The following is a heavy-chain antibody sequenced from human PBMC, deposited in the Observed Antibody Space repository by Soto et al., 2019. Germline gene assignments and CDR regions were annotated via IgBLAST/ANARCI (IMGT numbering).Heavy chain of an antibody. Sequence: ASVKVSCKASGYTFTSYYMHWVRQAPGQGLEWMGIINPSGGSTSYAQKFQGRVTMTRDTSTSTVYMELSSLRSEDTAVYYCARDHRERVRGGYDFRGMGFDYWGQGTLVTVSS. CDR3: ARDHRERVRGGYDFRGMGFDY. CDR2: INPSGGST. V-gene: IGHV1-46*01. CDR1: GYTFTSYY. J-gene: IGHJ4*02. D-gene: IGHD5-12*01.